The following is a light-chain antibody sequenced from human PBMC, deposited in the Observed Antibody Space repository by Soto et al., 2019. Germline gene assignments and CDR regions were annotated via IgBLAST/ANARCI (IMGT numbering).Light chain of an antibody. CDR2: DTS. CDR3: QAYDYSLTASV. J-gene: IGLJ3*02. Sequence: QAVVTQEPSLTVSPGGTVTLTCDSSTGPVTSGHWPYWLQQKPGQAPRTLIYDTSKKHSWTPARFSGSLLGGKAALTLSGAQPEDEADYYCQAYDYSLTASVFGGGTQLTVL. CDR1: TGPVTSGHW. V-gene: IGLV7-46*01.